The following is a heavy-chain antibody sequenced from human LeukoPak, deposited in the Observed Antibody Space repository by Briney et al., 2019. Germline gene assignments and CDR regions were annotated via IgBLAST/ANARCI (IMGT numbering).Heavy chain of an antibody. Sequence: GGSLRLSCAASGFTFSNYWMSWVRQAPGKGLEWVANIKQDGSEKYYVDSVKGRFTISRDNAENSLHLQMNSLRAEGTAVYYCASGYNYAYLFDYWGQGTLVTVSS. D-gene: IGHD5-18*01. J-gene: IGHJ4*02. CDR2: IKQDGSEK. CDR3: ASGYNYAYLFDY. CDR1: GFTFSNYW. V-gene: IGHV3-7*01.